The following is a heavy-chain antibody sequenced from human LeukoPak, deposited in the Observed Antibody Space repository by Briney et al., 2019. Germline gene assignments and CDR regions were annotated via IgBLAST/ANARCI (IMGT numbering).Heavy chain of an antibody. Sequence: PGGSLRLSCAASGFTFSSYGMHWVRQAPGKGLEWVAVIWYDGSNKYYADSVKGRFTISRDNSKNTLYLQMNSLRAEDTAVYYCARESRFRHFDWLFHTAVDFDYWGQGTLVTVSS. V-gene: IGHV3-33*01. CDR3: ARESRFRHFDWLFHTAVDFDY. CDR1: GFTFSSYG. J-gene: IGHJ4*02. D-gene: IGHD3-9*01. CDR2: IWYDGSNK.